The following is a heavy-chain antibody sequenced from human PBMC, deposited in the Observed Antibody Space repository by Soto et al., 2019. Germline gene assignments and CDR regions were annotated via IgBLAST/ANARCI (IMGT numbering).Heavy chain of an antibody. J-gene: IGHJ6*03. CDR1: GGSISSYY. D-gene: IGHD4-17*01. Sequence: SETLSLTCPVSGGSISSYYWSWIRQPPGKGLEWIGYIYYSGSTNYNPSLKSRVTISVDTSKNQFSLKLSSVTAADTAVYYCARHVSPDYGDYYYYYMDVWGKGTTVTVSS. V-gene: IGHV4-59*08. CDR3: ARHVSPDYGDYYYYYMDV. CDR2: IYYSGST.